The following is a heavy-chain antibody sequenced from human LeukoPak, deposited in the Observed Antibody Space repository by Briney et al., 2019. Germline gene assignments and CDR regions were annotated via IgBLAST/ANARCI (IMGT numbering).Heavy chain of an antibody. Sequence: ASVKVSCKASGHTFTGYYMHWVRQAPGQGLEWMGWINPNSGGTNYAQKFQGRVTMTRDTSISTAYMELSRLRSDDTAVYYCARDGDSNYVSWFGPWGQGTLVTVSS. CDR3: ARDGDSNYVSWFGP. D-gene: IGHD4-11*01. J-gene: IGHJ5*02. CDR2: INPNSGGT. CDR1: GHTFTGYY. V-gene: IGHV1-2*02.